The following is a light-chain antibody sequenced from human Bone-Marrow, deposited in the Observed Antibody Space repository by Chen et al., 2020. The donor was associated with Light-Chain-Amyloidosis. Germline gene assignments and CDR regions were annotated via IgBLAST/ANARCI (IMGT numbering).Light chain of an antibody. CDR2: GAS. CDR1: QSVSGSY. Sequence: EIVLTQSPGTLSLSPGERATLSCSASQSVSGSYLAWYQQKPGQAPRLLIYGASIRATGIPDRFSGSGSGTDFTLIIRRLEPEDFAVYYCQQYGNSPQTFGQGTKVEIK. V-gene: IGKV3-20*01. CDR3: QQYGNSPQT. J-gene: IGKJ1*01.